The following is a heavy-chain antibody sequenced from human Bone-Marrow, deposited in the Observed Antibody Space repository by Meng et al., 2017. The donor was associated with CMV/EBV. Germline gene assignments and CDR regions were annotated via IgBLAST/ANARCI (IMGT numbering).Heavy chain of an antibody. CDR1: GFTFSSYW. CDR3: AKWMGSAVVPGAYVNAMDV. J-gene: IGHJ6*02. D-gene: IGHD2-2*01. V-gene: IGHV3-74*01. CDR2: INSDGSST. Sequence: GGSLRLSCAASGFTFSSYWMHWVRQAPGKGLVWVSRINSDGSSTSYADSVKGRFTISRDNSKNTVYLQMNSLRVEDTAVYYCAKWMGSAVVPGAYVNAMDVWGQGTTVTVSS.